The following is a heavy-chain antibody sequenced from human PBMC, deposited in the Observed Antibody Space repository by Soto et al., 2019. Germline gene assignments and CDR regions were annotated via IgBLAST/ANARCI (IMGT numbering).Heavy chain of an antibody. V-gene: IGHV3-30*18. J-gene: IGHJ4*02. CDR2: ISYDGSNK. CDR1: GFTFSSYG. Sequence: GGSLRLSCAASGFTFSSYGMYWVRQAPGKGLEWVAVISYDGSNKYYVDSVKGRFTISRDNSKNTLYLQMNSLRAEDTAVYYCAKDGLRFLEWLSYFDYWGRGTLVTVSS. D-gene: IGHD3-3*01. CDR3: AKDGLRFLEWLSYFDY.